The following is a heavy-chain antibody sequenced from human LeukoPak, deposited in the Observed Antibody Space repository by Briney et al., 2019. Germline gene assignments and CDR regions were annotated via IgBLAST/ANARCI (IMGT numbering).Heavy chain of an antibody. D-gene: IGHD1-26*01. Sequence: ASVKVSCKASGYTFTSYYMHWVRQAPGQGLEWMGGFDPEDGETIYAQKFQGRVTMTEDTSTDTAYMELSSLRSEDTAVYYCATDSPSEWELRYFDYWGQGTLVTVSS. CDR2: FDPEDGET. V-gene: IGHV1-24*01. J-gene: IGHJ4*02. CDR1: GYTFTSYY. CDR3: ATDSPSEWELRYFDY.